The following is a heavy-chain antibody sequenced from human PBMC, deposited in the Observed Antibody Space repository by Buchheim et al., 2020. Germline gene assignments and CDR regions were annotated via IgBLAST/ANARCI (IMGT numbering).Heavy chain of an antibody. J-gene: IGHJ4*02. V-gene: IGHV4-61*02. CDR2: IYTSGST. CDR3: ARFLFYDILAGYSSRTDY. Sequence: QVQLQESGPGLVKPSQTLSLTCTVSGGSISSGSYYWSWIRQPAGKGLEWIGRIYTSGSTNYNPSLKSRVTISVDTSKNQFSLKLSSVTAADTAVYYCARFLFYDILAGYSSRTDYWGQGTL. CDR1: GGSISSGSYY. D-gene: IGHD3-9*01.